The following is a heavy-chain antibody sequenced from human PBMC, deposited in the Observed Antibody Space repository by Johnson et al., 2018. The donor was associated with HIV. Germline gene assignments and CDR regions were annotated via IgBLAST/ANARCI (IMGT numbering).Heavy chain of an antibody. CDR1: RFTFDDYV. V-gene: IGHV3-30-3*01. CDR3: ARGGNEIDAFDI. J-gene: IGHJ3*02. Sequence: VQLVESGGGLVQPGRSLRLSCAASRFTFDDYVMSWVRQAPGKGLEWVAVISFDGNNKYYADSVKGRFTISRDNSKNTLYLQMNSLRAEDTAVYYCARGGNEIDAFDIWGQGTMVTVSS. CDR2: ISFDGNNK. D-gene: IGHD1-1*01.